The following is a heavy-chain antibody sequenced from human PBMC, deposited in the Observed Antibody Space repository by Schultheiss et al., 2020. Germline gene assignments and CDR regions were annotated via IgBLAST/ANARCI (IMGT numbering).Heavy chain of an antibody. CDR3: ASIRNHNAAFDV. CDR2: ILSSGGT. CDR1: GGSISSGGYY. J-gene: IGHJ3*01. D-gene: IGHD1-14*01. V-gene: IGHV4-31*03. Sequence: SETLSLTCTVSGGSISSGGYYWSWIRQHPGKGLEWIGYILSSGGTYYNPSLESRVTISIDTSKSQFSLEMTSVTAADTAVYYCASIRNHNAAFDVWGQGTVVTVSS.